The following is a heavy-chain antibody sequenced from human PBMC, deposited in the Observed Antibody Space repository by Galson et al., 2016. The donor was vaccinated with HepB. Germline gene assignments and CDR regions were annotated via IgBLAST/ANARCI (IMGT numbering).Heavy chain of an antibody. V-gene: IGHV4-59*01. Sequence: SETLSLTCTVSGGSISNFHWTWIRQSPGKGLEWIGYIFHTGSANYNPSLRSRVTLSVDTSKNQFSLRLASVTAADTAVYDCAGGSLCCEGNTCYYWYFDLWGRGTLVAVSS. D-gene: IGHD2-15*01. CDR2: IFHTGSA. CDR3: AGGSLCCEGNTCYYWYFDL. J-gene: IGHJ2*01. CDR1: GGSISNFH.